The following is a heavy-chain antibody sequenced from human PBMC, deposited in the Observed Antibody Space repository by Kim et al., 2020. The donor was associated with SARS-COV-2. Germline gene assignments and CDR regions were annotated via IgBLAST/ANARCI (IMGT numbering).Heavy chain of an antibody. CDR1: GFTFSSYG. Sequence: GGSLRLSCAASGFTFSSYGMHWVRQAPGKGLEWVAVIWYDGSNKYYADSVKGRFTISRDNSKNTLYLQMNSLRAEDTAVYYCARDLQGPGPYYYGMDVWGQGTTVTVSS. J-gene: IGHJ6*02. D-gene: IGHD1-1*01. V-gene: IGHV3-33*01. CDR3: ARDLQGPGPYYYGMDV. CDR2: IWYDGSNK.